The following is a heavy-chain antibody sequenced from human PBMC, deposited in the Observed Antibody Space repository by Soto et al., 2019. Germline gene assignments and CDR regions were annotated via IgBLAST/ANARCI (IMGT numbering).Heavy chain of an antibody. Sequence: EVQLVESGGGLVQPGGSLRLSCASSGFLLSTYWVFWVRQVPRKGLLWVARIKSDGSSTSYADSVKSRFTISRDNPKNTLYLQMPSLRAEDTAVYYCAIGGGDYNYFDHWGQGILVTVSS. CDR2: IKSDGSST. V-gene: IGHV3-74*01. CDR1: GFLLSTYW. D-gene: IGHD2-21*01. J-gene: IGHJ4*02. CDR3: AIGGGDYNYFDH.